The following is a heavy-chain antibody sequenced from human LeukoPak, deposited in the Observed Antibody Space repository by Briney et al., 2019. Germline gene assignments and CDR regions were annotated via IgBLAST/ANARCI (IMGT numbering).Heavy chain of an antibody. V-gene: IGHV1-2*02. CDR2: INPNSGGT. D-gene: IGHD3-22*01. CDR1: GYTFTGYY. CDR3: ARNYYDSSGYENWFGP. Sequence: GASVKVSCKASGYTFTGYYMHWLRQAPGQGLEWMGWINPNSGGTNYAQKFQGRVTMTRDTSISTAYMELSRLRSDDTAVYYCARNYYDSSGYENWFGPWGQGTLVTVSS. J-gene: IGHJ5*02.